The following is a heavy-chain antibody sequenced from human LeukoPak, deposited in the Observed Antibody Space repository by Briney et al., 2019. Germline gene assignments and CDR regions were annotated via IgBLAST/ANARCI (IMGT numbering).Heavy chain of an antibody. V-gene: IGHV1-2*02. Sequence: ASVKVSCKASGYTFTGYYMHWVRQAPGQGLEWIGWINPNSGGTNYAQKFQGRVTMTRDTSISTAYMELSRLRSDDTAVYYCVSSGSYLGYYFDYWGQGTLVTVSS. J-gene: IGHJ4*02. CDR1: GYTFTGYY. CDR2: INPNSGGT. D-gene: IGHD1-26*01. CDR3: VSSGSYLGYYFDY.